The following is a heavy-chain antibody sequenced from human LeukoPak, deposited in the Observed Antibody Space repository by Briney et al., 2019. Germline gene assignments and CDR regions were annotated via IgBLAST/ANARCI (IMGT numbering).Heavy chain of an antibody. D-gene: IGHD4-17*01. V-gene: IGHV3-23*01. J-gene: IGHJ4*02. CDR1: GFTFSSYA. CDR3: AKDLRFNGDSYFDY. Sequence: TGGSLRLSCAASGFTFSSYAMSWVRQAPGKGLEWVSAISGSGGSTYYADSVKGPFTISRDNSKNTLYLQMNSLRAEDTAVYYCAKDLRFNGDSYFDYWGQGTLVTVSS. CDR2: ISGSGGST.